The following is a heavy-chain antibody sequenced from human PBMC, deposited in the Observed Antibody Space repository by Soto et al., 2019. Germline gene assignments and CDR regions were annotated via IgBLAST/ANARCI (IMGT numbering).Heavy chain of an antibody. J-gene: IGHJ5*02. CDR3: AGGGDSSGYTTSEGSVWFAP. CDR2: INHSGST. Sequence: SETLSLTCAVYGGSFSGYYWSWIRQPPGKGLEWIGEINHSGSTNYNPSLKSRVTISVDTSKNQFSLKLSSVTAADTAVYYCAGGGDSSGYTTSEGSVWFAPGGQGTLVTVSS. D-gene: IGHD3-22*01. V-gene: IGHV4-34*01. CDR1: GGSFSGYY.